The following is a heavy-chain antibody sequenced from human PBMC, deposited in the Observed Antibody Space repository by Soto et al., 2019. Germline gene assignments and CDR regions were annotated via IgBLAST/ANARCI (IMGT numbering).Heavy chain of an antibody. V-gene: IGHV3-30*02. J-gene: IGHJ6*02. CDR3: TKDGSSVIPAAHPRRYGMDV. CDR1: GFTFGNYG. Sequence: QPGGSLRLSCAASGFTFGNYGMHWVRQAPGKGLEWVAVIWFDGNKQHYADSVKGRFTISRDNSKNTQYLQMNSLRAEDTAVYYCTKDGSSVIPAAHPRRYGMDVWGQGTTVTVSS. CDR2: IWFDGNKQ. D-gene: IGHD2-2*01.